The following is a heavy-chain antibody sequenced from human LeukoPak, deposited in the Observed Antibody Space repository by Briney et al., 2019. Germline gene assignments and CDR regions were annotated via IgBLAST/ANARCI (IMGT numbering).Heavy chain of an antibody. CDR1: GGSISSSSYY. Sequence: SETLSLTCTVSGGSISSSSYYWGWIRQPPGKGLEYIASIYYSGSTYYNPSLKSRVTISVDTSMNQFSLKLSSVSASDTAVYYCARDGRGISAAGSPYGMDVWGQGTTVTVSS. CDR3: ARDGRGISAAGSPYGMDV. D-gene: IGHD6-13*01. CDR2: IYYSGST. J-gene: IGHJ6*02. V-gene: IGHV4-39*01.